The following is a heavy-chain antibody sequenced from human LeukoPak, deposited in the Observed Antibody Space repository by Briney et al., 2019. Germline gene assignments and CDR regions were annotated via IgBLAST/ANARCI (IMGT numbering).Heavy chain of an antibody. Sequence: GASVKVSCKASGYTFTSYGISWVRQAPGQGLEWMGWISAYNGNTNYAQKLQGRVTMTTDTSTSTAYMELRSLRSDDTAVYYCARVGYCSSTSCHTTTRLGGHYYYYGMDVWGQGTTVTVSS. CDR2: ISAYNGNT. D-gene: IGHD2-2*01. V-gene: IGHV1-18*01. CDR3: ARVGYCSSTSCHTTTRLGGHYYYYGMDV. J-gene: IGHJ6*02. CDR1: GYTFTSYG.